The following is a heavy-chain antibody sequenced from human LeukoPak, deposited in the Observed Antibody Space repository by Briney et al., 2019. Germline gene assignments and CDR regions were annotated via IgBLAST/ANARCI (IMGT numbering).Heavy chain of an antibody. J-gene: IGHJ4*02. CDR3: SRDSGYSSLFDY. V-gene: IGHV3-74*01. CDR1: GFTFSSYW. Sequence: GGSLRLSCAASGFTFSSYWMHWVRQAPGKGLVWVAHINSDGSSTSYADSVKGRFTISRDNAKNTLYLQMNSLRAEDTAVYYCSRDSGYSSLFDYWGQGTLVTVSS. CDR2: INSDGSST. D-gene: IGHD6-13*01.